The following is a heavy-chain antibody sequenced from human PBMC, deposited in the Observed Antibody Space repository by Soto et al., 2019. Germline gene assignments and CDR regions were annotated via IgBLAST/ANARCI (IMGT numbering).Heavy chain of an antibody. CDR3: AKGAVPTTPVHLFDY. CDR2: ISGSGGST. CDR1: GFTFSDYY. Sequence: GGSLRLSCAASGFTFSDYYMSWIRQAPGKGLEWVSYISGSGGSTYYADSVKGRFTISRDNSKNTLYLQMNSLRAEDTAVYYCAKGAVPTTPVHLFDYWGQGTLVTVSS. J-gene: IGHJ4*02. V-gene: IGHV3-23*01. D-gene: IGHD1-1*01.